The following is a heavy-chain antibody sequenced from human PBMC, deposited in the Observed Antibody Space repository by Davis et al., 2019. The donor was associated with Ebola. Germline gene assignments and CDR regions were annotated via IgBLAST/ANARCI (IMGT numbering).Heavy chain of an antibody. CDR3: ARGDGYIESYYYGMDV. D-gene: IGHD5-24*01. CDR1: TYSLTSYW. CDR2: IYLGDSDT. V-gene: IGHV5-51*01. Sequence: GESLKISCKDSTYSLTSYWIGWVRQMPGKGLEWMGVIYLGDSDTRYSPSFQGQVTISADKSISTAYLQWSSLKASDTAMYYCARGDGYIESYYYGMDVWGQGTTVTVSS. J-gene: IGHJ6*02.